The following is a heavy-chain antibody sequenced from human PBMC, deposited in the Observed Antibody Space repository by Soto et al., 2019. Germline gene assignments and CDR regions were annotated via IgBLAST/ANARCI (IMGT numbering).Heavy chain of an antibody. CDR1: GLSVSSSD. Sequence: GGSLRLSCAASGLSVSSSDMSWVRQASGKGLEWVSVIYSGGSTHDADSVKGRFTISRDNSKNTVHLQMNSLRVDDTAVYFCSTSSRNEYHFAMDAWGQGTTVTVS. J-gene: IGHJ6*02. V-gene: IGHV3-53*01. CDR2: IYSGGST. D-gene: IGHD6-6*01. CDR3: STSSRNEYHFAMDA.